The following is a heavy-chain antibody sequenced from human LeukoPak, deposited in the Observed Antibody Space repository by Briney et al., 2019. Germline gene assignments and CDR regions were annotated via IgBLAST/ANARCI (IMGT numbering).Heavy chain of an antibody. J-gene: IGHJ4*02. V-gene: IGHV3-30*18. CDR3: AKDLHSAGDNDY. CDR2: ISYDGSNK. CDR1: GFTFSSYD. Sequence: GRSLRLSCAASGFTFSSYDMHWVRQAPGKGLEWVAVISYDGSNKYYADSVKGRFTISRDNSKNTLYLQMNSLRAEDTAVYYCAKDLHSAGDNDYWGQGTLVTVSS. D-gene: IGHD7-27*01.